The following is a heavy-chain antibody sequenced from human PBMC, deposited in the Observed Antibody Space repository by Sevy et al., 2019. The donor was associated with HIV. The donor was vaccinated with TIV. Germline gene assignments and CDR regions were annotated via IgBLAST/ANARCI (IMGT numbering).Heavy chain of an antibody. CDR3: ASEGCTKPHDH. J-gene: IGHJ4*02. V-gene: IGHV3-23*01. CDR2: FTFGCGRI. Sequence: GGSLRLSCEASGFTFSKYSMSWVRQAPGKELEWVSTFTFGCGRINYADSVKGRFTISRDDSKNTLYLQMNSLRAEDTAVYYCASEGCTKPHDHWGQGTLVTVSS. D-gene: IGHD2-8*01. CDR1: GFTFSKYS.